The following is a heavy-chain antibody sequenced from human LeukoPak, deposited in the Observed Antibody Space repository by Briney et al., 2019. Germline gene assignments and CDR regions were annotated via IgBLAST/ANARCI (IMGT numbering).Heavy chain of an antibody. J-gene: IGHJ4*02. V-gene: IGHV1-18*01. CDR3: ARQEYCSSTSCYLGYFDY. Sequence: ASVKVSCKASGYTFTSYGISWVRQAPGQGLEWMGWISAYNGNTNYAQKLQGRVTMTTDTSTSTAYMELRSLRSDGTAVYYCARQEYCSSTSCYLGYFDYWGQGTLVTVSS. D-gene: IGHD2-2*01. CDR2: ISAYNGNT. CDR1: GYTFTSYG.